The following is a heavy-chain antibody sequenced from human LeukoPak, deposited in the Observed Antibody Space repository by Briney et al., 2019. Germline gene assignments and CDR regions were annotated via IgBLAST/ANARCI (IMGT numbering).Heavy chain of an antibody. CDR3: AASYSSGWSVDY. Sequence: GGSLRLSCAASGFTFSSYAMSWVRQAPGKGLEWVSAISGSGGSTYYADSVKGRFTISRDNSKNTLYLQMNSLRAEDTAVYYCAASYSSGWSVDYWGQGTLVTVSS. J-gene: IGHJ4*02. CDR2: ISGSGGST. D-gene: IGHD6-19*01. V-gene: IGHV3-23*01. CDR1: GFTFSSYA.